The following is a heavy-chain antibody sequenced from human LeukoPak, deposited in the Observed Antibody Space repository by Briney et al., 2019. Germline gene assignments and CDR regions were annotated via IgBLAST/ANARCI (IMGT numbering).Heavy chain of an antibody. J-gene: IGHJ6*02. CDR2: ISRSGRDK. Sequence: GRSLRLSCVASGFTFSLYGMKWVRQAPGKGLEWVSSISRSGRDKYYVDSVNGRFTISRDNAKNPLSLLMDSLRAEDTALYYCARNKAGADSSCYSSFHYFYYGMDVWGQGTTVTVSS. CDR3: ARNKAGADSSCYSSFHYFYYGMDV. D-gene: IGHD3-22*01. V-gene: IGHV3-21*01. CDR1: GFTFSLYG.